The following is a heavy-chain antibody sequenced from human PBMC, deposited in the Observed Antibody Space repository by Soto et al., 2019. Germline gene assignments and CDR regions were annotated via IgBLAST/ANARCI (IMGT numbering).Heavy chain of an antibody. J-gene: IGHJ4*02. D-gene: IGHD6-13*01. Sequence: PSETLSLTGTVSGGSISSYYWSWIRQPAGKGLEWIGRIYTSGSTNYNPSLKSRVTMSVDTSKNQFSLKLSSVTAADTAVYYCAREMGSSSWFEGWDYWGQGTLVTVSS. CDR3: AREMGSSSWFEGWDY. CDR2: IYTSGST. V-gene: IGHV4-4*07. CDR1: GGSISSYY.